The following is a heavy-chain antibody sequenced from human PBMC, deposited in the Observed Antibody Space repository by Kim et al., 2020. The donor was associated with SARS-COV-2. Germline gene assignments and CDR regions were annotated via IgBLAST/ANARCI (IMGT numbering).Heavy chain of an antibody. V-gene: IGHV1-3*01. D-gene: IGHD3-10*01. CDR3: ARDSLRITMVRGVSNWFDP. Sequence: ASVKVSCKASGYTFTSYAMHWVRQAPGQRLEWMGWINAGNGNTKYSQKFQGRVTITRDTSASTAYMELSSLRSEDTAVYYCARDSLRITMVRGVSNWFDPWGQGTLVTVSS. CDR1: GYTFTSYA. CDR2: INAGNGNT. J-gene: IGHJ5*02.